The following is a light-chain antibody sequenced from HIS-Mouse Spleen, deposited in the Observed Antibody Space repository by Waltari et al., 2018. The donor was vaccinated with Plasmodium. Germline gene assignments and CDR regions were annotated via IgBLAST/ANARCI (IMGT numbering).Light chain of an antibody. Sequence: EIVLTQSPGTLSLSPGERATLSCRASQSVSSSYLAWCQQKPGQAPRLLIYGASSRATCIPDRFSGSGSGTDFTLTISRLEPEDFAVYYCQQYGSSPYTFGQGTKLEIK. CDR2: GAS. V-gene: IGKV3-20*01. CDR3: QQYGSSPYT. J-gene: IGKJ2*01. CDR1: QSVSSSY.